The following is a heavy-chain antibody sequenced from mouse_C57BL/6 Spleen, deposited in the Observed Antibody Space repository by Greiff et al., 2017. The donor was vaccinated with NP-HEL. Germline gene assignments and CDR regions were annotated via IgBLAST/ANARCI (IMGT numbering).Heavy chain of an antibody. CDR1: GYTFTSYW. J-gene: IGHJ4*01. CDR3: ATPYYSNYAMDY. D-gene: IGHD2-5*01. CDR2: IHPNSGST. Sequence: QVQLQQPGAELVKPGASVKLSCKASGYTFTSYWMHWVKQRPGQGLEWIGMIHPNSGSTNYNEKFKSKATLTVDKSSSTAYMQLSSLTSEDSAVYYCATPYYSNYAMDYWGQGTSVTVSS. V-gene: IGHV1-64*01.